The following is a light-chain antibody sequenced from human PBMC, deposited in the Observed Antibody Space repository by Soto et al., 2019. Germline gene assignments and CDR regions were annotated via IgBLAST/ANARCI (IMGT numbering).Light chain of an antibody. V-gene: IGKV1-39*01. CDR3: QQSYSTPKT. CDR2: AAS. CDR1: QSISSY. Sequence: DIQLTQSPSSLSASVGDRVTLTCRASQSISSYLNWYQQKPGKAPKLLIYAASSLQSGVPSRLSGSGSGTDFTLTISSLQPEDFATYYCQQSYSTPKTFGQGTKVDIK. J-gene: IGKJ1*01.